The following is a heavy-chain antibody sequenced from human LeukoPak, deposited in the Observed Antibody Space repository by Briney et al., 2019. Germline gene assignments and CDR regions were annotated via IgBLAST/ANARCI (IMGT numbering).Heavy chain of an antibody. J-gene: IGHJ5*01. D-gene: IGHD4-17*01. CDR2: ISSMSTYI. CDR1: GFTFSSYG. V-gene: IGHV3-21*04. CDR3: AKESTVTPGNVNWFDS. Sequence: GGSLRLSCAASGFTFSSYGMNWVRQAPGKGLEWVSSISSMSTYIYYADSVKGRFTISRDNAQNSLYLQMHSLRAEDTAVYYCAKESTVTPGNVNWFDSWGQGTLVTVSS.